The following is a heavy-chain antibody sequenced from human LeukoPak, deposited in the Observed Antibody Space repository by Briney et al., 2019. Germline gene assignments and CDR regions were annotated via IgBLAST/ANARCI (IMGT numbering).Heavy chain of an antibody. D-gene: IGHD2-15*01. CDR1: GGSISSYY. Sequence: SETLSLTCTVSGGSISSYYWSWIRQPPGKGLEWIGYIYYSGSTNYNPSLKSRVTISVDTSKNQFSLKLSSVTAADTAVYYCAREGRYCSGGSCYHPFDYWGQGTLVTVSS. CDR2: IYYSGST. J-gene: IGHJ4*02. V-gene: IGHV4-59*01. CDR3: AREGRYCSGGSCYHPFDY.